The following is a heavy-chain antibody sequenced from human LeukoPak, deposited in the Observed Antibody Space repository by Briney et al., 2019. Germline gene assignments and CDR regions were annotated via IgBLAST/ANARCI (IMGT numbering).Heavy chain of an antibody. CDR2: INYGGHT. Sequence: SDTLSLTRFVSGGSILRTDYYWVWIRPPPAKGLEGIASINYGGHTYYNPSLKSRVTISVDTSKNMFSLKGRSMTATDTAVYYCAGQIATAGEWAFDVWGEGTKVTVSS. J-gene: IGHJ3*01. CDR1: GGSILRTDYY. D-gene: IGHD6-25*01. V-gene: IGHV4-39*01. CDR3: AGQIATAGEWAFDV.